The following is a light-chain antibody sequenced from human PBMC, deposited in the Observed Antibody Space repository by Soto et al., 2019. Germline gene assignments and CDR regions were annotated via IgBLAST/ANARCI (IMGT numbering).Light chain of an antibody. CDR3: SSFAGSNNFPYV. Sequence: QSALTQPASVSGSPGQSITISCTGTSSDVGAYNYVSWYQHHPGKAPKLMIYEVTNRPSGVSNRFSGSKSGNTASLTISGLQAEDEADYYCSSFAGSNNFPYVFGTGTKLTVL. V-gene: IGLV2-14*01. CDR1: SSDVGAYNY. CDR2: EVT. J-gene: IGLJ1*01.